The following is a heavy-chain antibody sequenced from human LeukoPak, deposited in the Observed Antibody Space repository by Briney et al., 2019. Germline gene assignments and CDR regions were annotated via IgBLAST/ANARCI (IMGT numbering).Heavy chain of an antibody. CDR3: AKGTYCGGDCPNWFDP. CDR1: GFSFTSYA. Sequence: GGSLRLSCAASGFSFTSYAMSWVRQAPGKGLEWVSAISGSGGSTYYADSVKGRFTISRDNSKNTLYLQMNSLRAEDTAVHYCAKGTYCGGDCPNWFDPWGQGTLVTVSS. J-gene: IGHJ5*02. D-gene: IGHD2-21*02. CDR2: ISGSGGST. V-gene: IGHV3-23*01.